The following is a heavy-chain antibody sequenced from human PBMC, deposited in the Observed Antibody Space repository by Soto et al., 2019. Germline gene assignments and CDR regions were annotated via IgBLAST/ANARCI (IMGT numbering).Heavy chain of an antibody. D-gene: IGHD2-15*01. CDR2: VSSSSSTI. CDR1: GSTFSRYS. V-gene: IGHV3-48*02. Sequence: PGGSLRLSCSASGSTFSRYSTNWVRQAPGKGLEWISYVSSSSSTIYYADSVKGRFTISKDNAKNSLSLQINSLRDEDTAVYYWASTNFRTYCSSGSSYEVDYSYFGMDIWGQGTTVTVSS. J-gene: IGHJ6*02. CDR3: ASTNFRTYCSSGSSYEVDYSYFGMDI.